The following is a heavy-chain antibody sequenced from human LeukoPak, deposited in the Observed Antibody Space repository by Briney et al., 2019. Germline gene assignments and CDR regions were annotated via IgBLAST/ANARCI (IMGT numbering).Heavy chain of an antibody. J-gene: IGHJ4*02. CDR2: IYYSGST. D-gene: IGHD6-13*01. CDR1: GGSISSYY. V-gene: IGHV4-59*08. CDR3: ARRDSSSWYGNYFDY. Sequence: SETLSLTCTVSGGSISSYYRSGIRQPPGKGLEWIGYIYYSGSTNYNPSLKSRVTISVDTSKNQFSLKLSSVTAADTAVYYCARRDSSSWYGNYFDYWGQGTLVTVSS.